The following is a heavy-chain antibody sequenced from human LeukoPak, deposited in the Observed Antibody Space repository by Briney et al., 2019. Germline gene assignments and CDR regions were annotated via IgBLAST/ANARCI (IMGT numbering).Heavy chain of an antibody. D-gene: IGHD3-3*01. J-gene: IGHJ3*02. Sequence: SETLSLTCTVSGGSIRSYYWNWIRQPPGKGLEWIGYIYYSGNTNYNPSLKSRVTISVDTSKNQFSLKLSSVTAADTAVYYCARDTSITDFWSDLNRGAFDIWGQGTMVTVSS. CDR3: ARDTSITDFWSDLNRGAFDI. CDR1: GGSIRSYY. V-gene: IGHV4-59*12. CDR2: IYYSGNT.